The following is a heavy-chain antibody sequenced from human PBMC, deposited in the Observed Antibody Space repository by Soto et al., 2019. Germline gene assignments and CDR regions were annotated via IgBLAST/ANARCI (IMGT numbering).Heavy chain of an antibody. CDR3: ARGAVKDGSWPTQGYYYYYGMDV. J-gene: IGHJ6*02. V-gene: IGHV1-69*12. CDR2: IIPIFDTT. CDR1: GGTFSNYG. Sequence: QVQLVQSGAEVKKPGSSVKVSCKASGGTFSNYGISWVREAPGQGLEWMGGIIPIFDTTNYAQKFQGRVTITADESTSTAYMEVSSLRSEDTAVYYCARGAVKDGSWPTQGYYYYYGMDVWGQGTTVTVSS. D-gene: IGHD6-13*01.